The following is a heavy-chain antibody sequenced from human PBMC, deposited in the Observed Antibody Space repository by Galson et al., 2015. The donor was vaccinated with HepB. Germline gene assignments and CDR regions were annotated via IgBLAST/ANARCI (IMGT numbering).Heavy chain of an antibody. CDR1: GGTFSSYA. CDR2: IIPIFGTA. CDR3: ARALEMATIRSDVYYYYYGMDV. J-gene: IGHJ6*02. Sequence: SVKVSCKASGGTFSSYAISWVRQAPGQGLEWMGGIIPIFGTANYAQKFQGRVTITADESTSTAYMELSSLRSEDTAVYYCARALEMATIRSDVYYYYYGMDVWGQGTTVTVSS. V-gene: IGHV1-69*13. D-gene: IGHD5-24*01.